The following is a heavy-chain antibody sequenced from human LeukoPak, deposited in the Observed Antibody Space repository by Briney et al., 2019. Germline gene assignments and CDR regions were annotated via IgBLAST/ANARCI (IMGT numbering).Heavy chain of an antibody. CDR2: ISGSGDST. CDR3: ARDKDYYGSGSVGGY. D-gene: IGHD3-10*01. Sequence: GGSLRLSCAASGFTFSSYAMSWVRQAPGKGLEWVSAISGSGDSTYYADSVKGRFTISRDNSKNTVFLQMNSLRAEDTAVYYCARDKDYYGSGSVGGYWGQGTLVTVSS. V-gene: IGHV3-23*01. CDR1: GFTFSSYA. J-gene: IGHJ4*02.